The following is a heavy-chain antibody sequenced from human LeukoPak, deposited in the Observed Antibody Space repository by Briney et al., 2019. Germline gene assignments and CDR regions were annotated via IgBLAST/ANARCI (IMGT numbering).Heavy chain of an antibody. CDR1: GFTFSSYG. D-gene: IGHD3-16*01. V-gene: IGHV3-33*01. CDR2: IWYDGSNK. J-gene: IGHJ4*02. Sequence: QTGGSLRLSCAASGFTFSSYGMHWVRQAPGKGLEWVALIWYDGSNKYYADSVKGRFTISRDNSKNTLYLQMNSLRAEDTAVYYCAREETKAYTDWGQGTLVTVSS. CDR3: AREETKAYTD.